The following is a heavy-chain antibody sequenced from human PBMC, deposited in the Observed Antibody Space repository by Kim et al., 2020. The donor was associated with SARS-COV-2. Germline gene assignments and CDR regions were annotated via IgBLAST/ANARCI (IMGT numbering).Heavy chain of an antibody. V-gene: IGHV1-3*01. CDR3: ASSPRIAATYDY. D-gene: IGHD6-13*01. Sequence: ASVKVSCKASGYTFTSYAMHWVRQAPGQRLEWMGWINAGNGNTKYSQKFQGRVTITRDTSASTAYMELSSLRSEDTAVYYCASSPRIAATYDYWGQGTLVTVSS. CDR1: GYTFTSYA. CDR2: INAGNGNT. J-gene: IGHJ4*02.